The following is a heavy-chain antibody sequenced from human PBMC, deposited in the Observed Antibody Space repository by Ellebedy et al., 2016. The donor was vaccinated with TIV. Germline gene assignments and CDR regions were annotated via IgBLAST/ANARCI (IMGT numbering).Heavy chain of an antibody. CDR3: ARDFGELPYYYYYGMDV. Sequence: GESLKISCAASGFTFDDYGMSWVRQAPGKGLEWVSGINWNGGSTGYADSVKGRFTISRDNAKNSLYLQMNSLRAEDTAVYYCARDFGELPYYYYYGMDVWGQGTTVTVSS. J-gene: IGHJ6*02. CDR2: INWNGGST. CDR1: GFTFDDYG. V-gene: IGHV3-20*04. D-gene: IGHD1-26*01.